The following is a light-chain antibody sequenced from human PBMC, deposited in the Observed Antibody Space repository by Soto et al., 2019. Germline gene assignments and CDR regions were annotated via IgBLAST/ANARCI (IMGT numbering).Light chain of an antibody. V-gene: IGLV2-14*01. CDR1: SSDVGGYNY. J-gene: IGLJ1*01. Sequence: QSALTQPASVSGSPGQSITISCTGTSSDVGGYNYVSWYQQHAGKAPKLMIYDVSNRPSGVSTRFSGSKSGNTASLTISGRQAEDEADYYCSSYTSSSPWVFGAGTKLTVL. CDR3: SSYTSSSPWV. CDR2: DVS.